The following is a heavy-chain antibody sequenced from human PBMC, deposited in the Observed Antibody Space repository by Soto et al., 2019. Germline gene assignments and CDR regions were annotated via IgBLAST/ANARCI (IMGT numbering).Heavy chain of an antibody. J-gene: IGHJ4*02. CDR2: ISYDGSNK. V-gene: IGHV3-30*18. D-gene: IGHD1-1*01. Sequence: GGSLRLSCAASGFTFSSYGMHWVRQAPGKGLEWVVVISYDGSNKYYADSVKGRFTISRDNSKNTLYLQMNSLRAEDTAVYYCAKDQDSGTIDYWGQGTLVTVSS. CDR3: AKDQDSGTIDY. CDR1: GFTFSSYG.